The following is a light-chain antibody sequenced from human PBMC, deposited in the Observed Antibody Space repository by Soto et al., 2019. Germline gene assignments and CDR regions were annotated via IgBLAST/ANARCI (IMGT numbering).Light chain of an antibody. Sequence: LTQPPPPSRVPGQSVTLFFPGNNSDVGGYNYVSWYQQHPGKAPKLMIYEVSKRPSGVPDRFSGSKSGNTASLTVSGLQAEDEADYYCSSYAGSNNFYVFGTGTKVTVL. CDR3: SSYAGSNNFYV. CDR1: NSDVGGYNY. J-gene: IGLJ1*01. V-gene: IGLV2-8*01. CDR2: EVS.